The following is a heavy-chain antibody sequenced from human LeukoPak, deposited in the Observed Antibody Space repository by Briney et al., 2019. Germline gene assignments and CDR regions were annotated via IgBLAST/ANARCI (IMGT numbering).Heavy chain of an antibody. CDR1: GYSFTSYW. D-gene: IGHD6-19*01. V-gene: IGHV5-10-1*01. CDR2: IDPSDSYT. CDR3: ARTAAFPGIAVAGTSPNDY. J-gene: IGHJ4*02. Sequence: GESLKISCKGSGYSFTSYWISWVRQMPGKGLEWMGRIDPSDSYTNYSPSFQGHVTISADKSISTAYLQWSSLKASDTAMYYCARTAAFPGIAVAGTSPNDYWGQGTLVTVSS.